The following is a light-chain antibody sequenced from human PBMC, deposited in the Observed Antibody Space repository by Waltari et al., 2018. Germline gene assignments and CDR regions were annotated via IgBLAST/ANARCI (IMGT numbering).Light chain of an antibody. CDR1: QSVSSN. J-gene: IGKJ1*01. CDR2: GAS. V-gene: IGKV3-15*01. Sequence: EIVQTQSPATLSVSPGERATLSCRASQSVSSNLAWYQQKPGQAPRLPIYGASTRATGIPARFSGSGSGTEFTLTISSLQSEDFAVYYCQQYNNWPQTFGQGTKVEIK. CDR3: QQYNNWPQT.